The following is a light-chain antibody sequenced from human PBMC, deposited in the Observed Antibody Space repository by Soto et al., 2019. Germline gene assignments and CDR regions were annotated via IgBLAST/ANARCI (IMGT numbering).Light chain of an antibody. Sequence: IQLTQSPSSLSASVGDRVTLTCRASQSINIYLNWYQQKPGKAPTLLIYAASSLQSVVPSRFSGGGSRTDFTLTISSLQTEDFATYYCQHSYRRPYTFGHGNKLEI. CDR2: AAS. CDR1: QSINIY. J-gene: IGKJ2*01. V-gene: IGKV1-39*01. CDR3: QHSYRRPYT.